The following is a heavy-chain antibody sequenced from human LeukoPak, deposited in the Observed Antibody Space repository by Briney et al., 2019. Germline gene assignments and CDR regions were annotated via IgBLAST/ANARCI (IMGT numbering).Heavy chain of an antibody. CDR1: GFTFSNYI. Sequence: GGSLRLSCVVSGFTFSNYIMSWVRQAPGKAPEWVSGIRGSGTSPYYADSVRGRSTTSRDNTKNTLYLQMNRLRGDDTGIYYCAKDKALEYFEYWGQGILVAVCS. J-gene: IGHJ4*02. CDR2: IRGSGTSP. CDR3: AKDKALEYFEY. D-gene: IGHD3-3*01. V-gene: IGHV3-23*01.